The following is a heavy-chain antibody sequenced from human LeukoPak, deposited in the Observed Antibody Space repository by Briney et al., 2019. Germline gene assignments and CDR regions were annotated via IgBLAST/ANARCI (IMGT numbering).Heavy chain of an antibody. Sequence: PGGSLRLSCAASGFTFSSYWMSWVRQAPGKGLEGVANIKQDGSEKYYVDSGKGRFTISRDNAKNSLYLQMNSLRAEDTAVYYCARDKIVGATQFDYWGQGTLVTVSS. D-gene: IGHD1-26*01. CDR3: ARDKIVGATQFDY. V-gene: IGHV3-7*01. CDR1: GFTFSSYW. J-gene: IGHJ4*02. CDR2: IKQDGSEK.